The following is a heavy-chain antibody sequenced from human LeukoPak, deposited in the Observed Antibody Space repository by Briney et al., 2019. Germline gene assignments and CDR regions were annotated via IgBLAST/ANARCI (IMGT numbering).Heavy chain of an antibody. J-gene: IGHJ4*02. Sequence: SVKVSCKASGGTFSSYAISWVRQAPGQGLEWMGRIIPILGIANYAQKFQGRVTITADKSTSTAYMELSSLRSEDTAVYYCARDYSVVAATPGDYWGQGTLVTVSS. V-gene: IGHV1-69*04. D-gene: IGHD2-15*01. CDR1: GGTFSSYA. CDR2: IIPILGIA. CDR3: ARDYSVVAATPGDY.